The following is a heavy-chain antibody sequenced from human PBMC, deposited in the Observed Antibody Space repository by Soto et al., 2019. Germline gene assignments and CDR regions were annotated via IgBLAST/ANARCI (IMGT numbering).Heavy chain of an antibody. V-gene: IGHV3-11*01. D-gene: IGHD6-19*01. CDR1: GFTFSDYY. Sequence: GGSLRLSCAASGFTFSDYYMNWIRQAPGKWLVWVSCISGSGSTIYYAASVKCRFTICRVNAKGSLYMQVNRLRAEDTAAYYSARGPTGWYGIDYYYGMHVWGKGTTVTVSS. J-gene: IGHJ6*04. CDR3: ARGPTGWYGIDYYYGMHV. CDR2: ISGSGSTI.